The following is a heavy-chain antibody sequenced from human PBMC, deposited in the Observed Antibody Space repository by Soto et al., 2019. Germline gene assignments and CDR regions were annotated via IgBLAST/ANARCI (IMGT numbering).Heavy chain of an antibody. CDR1: GYTFINYG. CDR2: ISTYSGNT. V-gene: IGHV1-18*01. Sequence: QVQLVQSGAEVKKPGASVKVSCKASGYTFINYGINWVRQAPGQRLEWMGWISTYSGNTNYAQKVQGRVTMTTDISPSTAYMELRSLTSDDTSVYYCARARGKENDYWGQGTLVTVSS. J-gene: IGHJ4*02. CDR3: ARARGKENDY.